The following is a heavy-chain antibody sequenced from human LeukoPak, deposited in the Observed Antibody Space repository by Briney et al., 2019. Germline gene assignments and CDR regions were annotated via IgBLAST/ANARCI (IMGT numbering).Heavy chain of an antibody. CDR3: AKRGFRGTYYFAH. J-gene: IGHJ4*02. CDR2: MSSSDGST. D-gene: IGHD1-26*01. Sequence: GGSLRLSCAASGFTFSNYAMSWVRQAPGKGLEWVSTMSSSDGSTFYADSVKVRFTISRDNSNNILYLQMHSLRAEDTAVYHCAKRGFRGTYYFAHWGQGTLVTVSS. V-gene: IGHV3-23*01. CDR1: GFTFSNYA.